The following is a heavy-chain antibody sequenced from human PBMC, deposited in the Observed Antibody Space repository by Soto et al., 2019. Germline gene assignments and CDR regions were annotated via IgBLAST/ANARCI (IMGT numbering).Heavy chain of an antibody. CDR1: GFTFSSYE. CDR3: ASLLDYYDSSYYYYGMDV. V-gene: IGHV3-48*03. Sequence: GGSLRLSCAASGFTFSSYEMNWVRQAPGKGLEWVSYISSSGSTIYYADSVKGRFTISRDNAKNSLYLQMNSLRAEDTPVYYCASLLDYYDSSYYYYGMDVCGQGTTVTVSS. CDR2: ISSSGSTI. D-gene: IGHD3-22*01. J-gene: IGHJ6*02.